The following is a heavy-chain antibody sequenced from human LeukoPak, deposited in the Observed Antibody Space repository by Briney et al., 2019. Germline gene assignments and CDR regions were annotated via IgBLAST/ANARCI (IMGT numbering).Heavy chain of an antibody. J-gene: IGHJ6*03. Sequence: SETLSLTCVVSGGSISSLNWWSWVRQPPGKGLEWIGEIYHSGNINSNPSLTSRVTISLDESKNQSSQKVTSVTAADTAVYYCAGGHRHFYSYYFMDVWGKGTTVTVSS. D-gene: IGHD3-16*01. CDR1: GGSISSLNW. CDR2: IYHSGNI. CDR3: AGGHRHFYSYYFMDV. V-gene: IGHV4-4*02.